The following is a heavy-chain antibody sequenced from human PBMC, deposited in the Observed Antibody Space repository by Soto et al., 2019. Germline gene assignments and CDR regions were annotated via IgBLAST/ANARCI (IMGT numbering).Heavy chain of an antibody. CDR3: ARDRGVTNWFDP. J-gene: IGHJ5*02. D-gene: IGHD2-21*02. V-gene: IGHV3-74*01. Sequence: EVQLVESGGGLVQPGGSLRLSCAASGFTFSSYWMHWVRQAPGEGLVWVSHITSDGSGTNYADSVKGRFTISRDNAKNTLYLQMHSLRAEDTAVYYCARDRGVTNWFDPWGQGTLVTVSS. CDR1: GFTFSSYW. CDR2: ITSDGSGT.